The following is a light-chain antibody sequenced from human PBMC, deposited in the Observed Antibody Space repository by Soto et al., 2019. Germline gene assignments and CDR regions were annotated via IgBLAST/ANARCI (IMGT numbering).Light chain of an antibody. CDR3: QQSYSTSWT. Sequence: DIPMTQSPSSLSASVGDRVTITCRASQSISTYLNWYQQKPGQAPKLLIYGASSLQSGVPSGFSGTGSGTDFTLTISSLQPEDFATYYCQQSYSTSWTFGQGTKVELK. CDR1: QSISTY. CDR2: GAS. J-gene: IGKJ1*01. V-gene: IGKV1-39*01.